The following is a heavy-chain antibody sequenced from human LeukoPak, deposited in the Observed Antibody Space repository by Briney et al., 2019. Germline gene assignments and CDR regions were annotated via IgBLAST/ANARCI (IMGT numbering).Heavy chain of an antibody. CDR1: GGSISSFY. CDR3: TRAPRKAWFDP. J-gene: IGHJ5*02. V-gene: IGHV4-59*01. Sequence: SETLSLTCSVSGGSISSFYCSWIRQPPGKGLEWIGYTSYSGNTNYNPSLKSRVTMSVDTSRKQFSLRLTSVTAADTAVYYCTRAPRKAWFDPWGQGTLVTVSS. CDR2: TSYSGNT. D-gene: IGHD1-14*01.